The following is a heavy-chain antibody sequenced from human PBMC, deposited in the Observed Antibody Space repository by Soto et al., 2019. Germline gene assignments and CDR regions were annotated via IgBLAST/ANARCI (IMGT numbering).Heavy chain of an antibody. CDR1: GDTLSSYA. Sequence: QVHLVQSGAAVKKPGSSVRVSCKASGDTLSSYAFSWVRQAPGQGLEWMGGIIPFLGTANYAHKFQGRVTITADESTATAYMELSSLRSEDTAVYYCARGAPRGSGSRRWGFDYWGQGTLVTVAS. D-gene: IGHD3-10*01. CDR2: IIPFLGTA. V-gene: IGHV1-69*01. CDR3: ARGAPRGSGSRRWGFDY. J-gene: IGHJ4*02.